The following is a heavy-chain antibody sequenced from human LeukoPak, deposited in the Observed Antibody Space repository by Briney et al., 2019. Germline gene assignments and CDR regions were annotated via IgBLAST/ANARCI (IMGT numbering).Heavy chain of an antibody. CDR3: ARELPAPIMGAFDI. CDR1: GGSFSGYY. V-gene: IGHV4-34*01. D-gene: IGHD2-2*01. CDR2: INHSGST. Sequence: SETLSLTCAVYGGSFSGYYWSWLRQPPGKGLEWIGEINHSGSTNYNPSLTSRVTISVDTSKNQFSLKLSSVTAADTAVYYCARELPAPIMGAFDIWGQGTMVTVSS. J-gene: IGHJ3*02.